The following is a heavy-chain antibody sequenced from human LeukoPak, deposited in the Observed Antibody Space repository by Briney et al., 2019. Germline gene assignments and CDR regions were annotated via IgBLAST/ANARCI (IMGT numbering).Heavy chain of an antibody. CDR3: ANDYRSGSFHDF. J-gene: IGHJ4*02. V-gene: IGHV3-23*01. D-gene: IGHD3-10*01. CDR2: ISRRDDYT. Sequence: GGSLRLSCAASGFTVSNNHMSWVRQPPGKGLEWVSVISRRDDYTYYADSVKGRFTISRDNSKNTLYLQMNTLRAEDAAVYYCANDYRSGSFHDFWGQGTLVTVSS. CDR1: GFTVSNNH.